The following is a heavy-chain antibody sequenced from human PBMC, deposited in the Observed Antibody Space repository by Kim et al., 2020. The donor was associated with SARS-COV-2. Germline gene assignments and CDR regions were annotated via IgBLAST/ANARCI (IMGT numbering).Heavy chain of an antibody. J-gene: IGHJ1*01. D-gene: IGHD3-10*02. CDR2: TYYRSKWYN. CDR1: GDSVSSNSAT. V-gene: IGHV6-1*01. Sequence: SQTLSLTCAISGDSVSSNSATWNWIRQSPSRGLEWLGRTYYRSKWYNDYAVSVKGRLTISADTSKNQFSLQLNSVTPEDTALYYCARGDPSYDLGFQHWGQGTLVTVSS. CDR3: ARGDPSYDLGFQH.